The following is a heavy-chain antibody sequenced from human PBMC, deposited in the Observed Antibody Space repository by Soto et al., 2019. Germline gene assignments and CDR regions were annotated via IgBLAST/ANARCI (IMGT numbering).Heavy chain of an antibody. CDR3: ARSMWGYDILTGLYGMDV. J-gene: IGHJ6*02. Sequence: GASVKVSCKASGYTFTSYGISWVRQAPGQGLEWMGWISAYNGNTNYAQKLQGRVTMTTDTSTSTAYMELRSLRSDDTAVYYCARSMWGYDILTGLYGMDVWGQGTTVTVSS. CDR1: GYTFTSYG. D-gene: IGHD3-9*01. V-gene: IGHV1-18*01. CDR2: ISAYNGNT.